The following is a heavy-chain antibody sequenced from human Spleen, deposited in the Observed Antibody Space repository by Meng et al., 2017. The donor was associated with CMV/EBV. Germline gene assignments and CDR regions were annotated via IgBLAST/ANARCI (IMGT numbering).Heavy chain of an antibody. CDR3: ARDYGRIVGATIYYFDY. CDR2: INPNSGGI. J-gene: IGHJ4*02. Sequence: ASVKVSCKASGYTFAGYYIHWVRRAPGHGLEWMGWINPNSGGIHYAQKFQGRVSMTRDTSINTAYMELTRLRSDDTAVYFCARDYGRIVGATIYYFDYWGQGTLVTVSS. D-gene: IGHD1-26*01. V-gene: IGHV1-2*02. CDR1: GYTFAGYY.